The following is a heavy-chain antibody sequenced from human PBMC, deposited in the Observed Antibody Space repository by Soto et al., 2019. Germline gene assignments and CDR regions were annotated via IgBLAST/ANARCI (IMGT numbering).Heavy chain of an antibody. V-gene: IGHV4-39*01. D-gene: IGHD5-12*01. CDR3: AVGYSGYDSRIDY. CDR2: IYYSGST. J-gene: IGHJ4*02. Sequence: PSETLSLTCTVSGGSISSSSYYWGWIRQPPGKGLEWIGSIYYSGSTYYNPSLKSRVTISVDTSKNQFSLKLSSVTAADTAVYYCAVGYSGYDSRIDYWGQGTLVTVSS. CDR1: GGSISSSSYY.